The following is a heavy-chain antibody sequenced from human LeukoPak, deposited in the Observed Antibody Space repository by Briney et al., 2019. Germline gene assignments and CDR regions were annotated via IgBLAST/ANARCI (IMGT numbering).Heavy chain of an antibody. CDR2: ISWNSGGI. CDR3: AKDRHNYYYYGMDV. Sequence: GRSLRLSCAASGFTFDDYAMHWVRQAPGKGLEWVSGISWNSGGIDYANSVKGRFTIFRDNAKNSLYLQMNSLRPEDTALYYCAKDRHNYYYYGMDVWGQGTTVTVSS. V-gene: IGHV3-9*01. J-gene: IGHJ6*02. CDR1: GFTFDDYA.